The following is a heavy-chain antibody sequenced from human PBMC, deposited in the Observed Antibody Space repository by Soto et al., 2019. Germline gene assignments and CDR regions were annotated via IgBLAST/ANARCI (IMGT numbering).Heavy chain of an antibody. CDR1: GGSISSRGYY. Sequence: QVQLQESGPGLVKPSQTLSLTCTVSGGSISSRGYYWSWIRQHPGKGLEWIGYIYYSGSTYYNPSLKSRVTISVDTSKNQFSLKLSSVTAADTAVYYCARGYACSGGSCYLLDPWGQGTLVTVSS. CDR2: IYYSGST. CDR3: ARGYACSGGSCYLLDP. V-gene: IGHV4-31*03. D-gene: IGHD2-15*01. J-gene: IGHJ5*02.